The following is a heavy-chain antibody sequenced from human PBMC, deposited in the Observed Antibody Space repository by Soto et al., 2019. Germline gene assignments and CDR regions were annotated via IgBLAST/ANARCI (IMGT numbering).Heavy chain of an antibody. V-gene: IGHV4-30-2*01. J-gene: IGHJ4*02. CDR2: IYHSGST. D-gene: IGHD5-18*01. Sequence: SETLSLTCAVSCGSISSCGYSWNWIRQPPGKGLEWIGYIYHSGSTLYSPSLKSRVTISVDKSKNQFSLKLSSVTAADTAVYYCARDKSGYSYYYFYYWGQGTLVTVSS. CDR3: ARDKSGYSYYYFYY. CDR1: CGSISSCGYS.